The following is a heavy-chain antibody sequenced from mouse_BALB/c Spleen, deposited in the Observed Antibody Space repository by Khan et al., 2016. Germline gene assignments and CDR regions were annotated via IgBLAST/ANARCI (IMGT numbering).Heavy chain of an antibody. D-gene: IGHD2-4*01. V-gene: IGHV14-3*02. J-gene: IGHJ3*01. Sequence: VQLKQSGAELVKPGASVKLSCTASGFNIKDTYMHWVKQRPEQGLEWIGRIDPAKGNTKYDPKFQGKATITADTSSNTAFLQLRSLTSEDTAVDYCARSPYDYDVGFAYWGQGTLVTVSA. CDR3: ARSPYDYDVGFAY. CDR2: IDPAKGNT. CDR1: GFNIKDTY.